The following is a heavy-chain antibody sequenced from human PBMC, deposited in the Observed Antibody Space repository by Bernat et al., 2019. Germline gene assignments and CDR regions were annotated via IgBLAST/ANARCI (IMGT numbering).Heavy chain of an antibody. J-gene: IGHJ6*02. V-gene: IGHV3-74*01. CDR2: ITGDGSST. CDR1: GFTLSTSW. CDR3: ARDRSYTMDV. D-gene: IGHD4-11*01. Sequence: EVQLVETGGGLVQPGGSLRLSCAASGFTLSTSWMHWVRQAPGKGLVWVSRITGDGSSTIYADSVNGRFTISRDNAKNTLYLQMNNLRAEDTAVYYCARDRSYTMDVWGQGTTVTVSS.